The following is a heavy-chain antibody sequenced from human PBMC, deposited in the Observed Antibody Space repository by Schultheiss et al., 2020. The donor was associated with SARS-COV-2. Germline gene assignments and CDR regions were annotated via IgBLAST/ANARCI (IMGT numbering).Heavy chain of an antibody. J-gene: IGHJ4*02. V-gene: IGHV5-10-1*01. D-gene: IGHD1-26*01. Sequence: GESLKISCKGSGYSFTSYWIGWVRQMPGKGLEWMGRIDPSDSYTNYSPSFQGHVTISADKSISTAYVQWSSLKASDTAMYYCARGGYLEWELLRVWGQGTLVTVSS. CDR3: ARGGYLEWELLRV. CDR1: GYSFTSYW. CDR2: IDPSDSYT.